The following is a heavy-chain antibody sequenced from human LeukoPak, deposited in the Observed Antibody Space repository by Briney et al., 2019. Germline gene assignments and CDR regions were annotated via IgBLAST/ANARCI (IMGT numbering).Heavy chain of an antibody. CDR1: GGSISSYY. D-gene: IGHD6-13*01. Sequence: SETLSLTCTVSGGSISSYYWSWIRQPPGKGLEWIGYIYYSGSTNYNPSLKSRVAISVDTSKNQFSLKLSSVTAADTAVYYCARGAVSSSWHHFDYWGQGTLVTVSS. CDR2: IYYSGST. J-gene: IGHJ4*02. V-gene: IGHV4-59*01. CDR3: ARGAVSSSWHHFDY.